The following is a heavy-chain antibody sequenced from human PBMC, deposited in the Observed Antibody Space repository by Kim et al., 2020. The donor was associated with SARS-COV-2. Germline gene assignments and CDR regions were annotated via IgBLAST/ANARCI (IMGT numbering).Heavy chain of an antibody. D-gene: IGHD3-10*01. CDR3: ARQGPSFYGSGTFYY. V-gene: IGHV4-39*01. Sequence: SETLSLTCAITGDSITSGSSYWGWLRQPPGKGLEWIGNVYYSGTTYYNPSLKSRATISVDASRNQFSLNLKAVRDTDTAVYYCARQGPSFYGSGTFYYWGRGTLVTVSS. J-gene: IGHJ4*02. CDR2: VYYSGTT. CDR1: GDSITSGSSY.